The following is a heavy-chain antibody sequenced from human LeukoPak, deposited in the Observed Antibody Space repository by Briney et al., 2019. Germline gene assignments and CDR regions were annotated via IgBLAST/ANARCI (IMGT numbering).Heavy chain of an antibody. CDR1: GYTLTELS. Sequence: ASVKVSCKVSGYTLTELSMHWVRQAPGKGLEWMGGFDPEDGETIYAQKFQGRVTMTEDTSTDTAYMELSSLRSEDTAVYYCATMVRGVMAPAQFDYWGQGTLVTVSS. CDR2: FDPEDGET. CDR3: ATMVRGVMAPAQFDY. V-gene: IGHV1-24*01. D-gene: IGHD3-10*01. J-gene: IGHJ4*02.